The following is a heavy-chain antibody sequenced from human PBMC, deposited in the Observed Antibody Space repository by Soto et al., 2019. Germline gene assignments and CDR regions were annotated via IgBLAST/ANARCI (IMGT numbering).Heavy chain of an antibody. CDR1: GYSFTGYS. Sequence: ASVKVSCKASGYSFTGYSMHWVRQAPGQGLEWMGWISANNGNTNYAQKLQGRVTMTTDTSTSTVYMELRSLRSDDTAVYYCARDTGSGWSIGYWGQGTLVTVSS. CDR3: ARDTGSGWSIGY. D-gene: IGHD6-19*01. V-gene: IGHV1-18*04. CDR2: ISANNGNT. J-gene: IGHJ4*02.